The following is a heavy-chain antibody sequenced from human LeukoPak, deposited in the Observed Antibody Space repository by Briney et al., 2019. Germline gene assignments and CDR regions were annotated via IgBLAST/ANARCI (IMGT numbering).Heavy chain of an antibody. CDR1: GGSISSYY. CDR3: AREGVVGATYCFDP. CDR2: IYTSGST. V-gene: IGHV4-4*07. D-gene: IGHD1-26*01. J-gene: IGHJ5*02. Sequence: PSETLSLTCTVSGGSISSYYWRWIRQPAGKGLEWIGRIYTSGSTNYNPSLKSRVTMSGDTSKNQFSLKLSSVTAADTAVYYCAREGVVGATYCFDPWGQGTLVTVSS.